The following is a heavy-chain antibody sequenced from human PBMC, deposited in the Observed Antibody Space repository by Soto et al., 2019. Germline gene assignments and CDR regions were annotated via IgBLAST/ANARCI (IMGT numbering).Heavy chain of an antibody. D-gene: IGHD5-12*01. CDR1: GDSISSSSYY. J-gene: IGHJ5*02. CDR2: IYYSGSS. V-gene: IGHV4-39*01. Sequence: LQLQESGPGLVKPSETLSLSCTVSGDSISSSSYYWGWIRQPPGKGLEWIGSIYYSGSSYYNPSLMCRVTLAVETSKNEYSLNMRSVTAADTAVYYCARQGFWAGYTPEYDFDPWGQGTLVTVSS. CDR3: ARQGFWAGYTPEYDFDP.